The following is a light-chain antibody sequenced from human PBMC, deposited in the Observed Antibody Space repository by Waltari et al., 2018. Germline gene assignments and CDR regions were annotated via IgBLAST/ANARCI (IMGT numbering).Light chain of an antibody. Sequence: DIQMTQSPSSLSASVGDSVTITCQASQDISNYLNWYQQKPGKAPKLLIYDASNLETVVPSRFSGSGSGTDFTFTISSLQPEDIATYYCQQYDNLPRTFGQGTKLEI. CDR1: QDISNY. V-gene: IGKV1-33*01. CDR3: QQYDNLPRT. J-gene: IGKJ2*01. CDR2: DAS.